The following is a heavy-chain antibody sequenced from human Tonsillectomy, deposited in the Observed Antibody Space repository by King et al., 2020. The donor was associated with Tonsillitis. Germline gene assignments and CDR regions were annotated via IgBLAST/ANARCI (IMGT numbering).Heavy chain of an antibody. CDR2: IYTSGST. D-gene: IGHD2-2*01. Sequence: QLQESGPGLVKPSQTLSLTCTVSGGSVSSGNYYWNWIRQPAGKGLEWIGRIYTSGSTTYNPSLRSRVTISIDTSKNQFSLKLSSVTAADTAVYYCARFQLQPPAFDYWGQGTLVTVSS. V-gene: IGHV4-61*02. CDR3: ARFQLQPPAFDY. CDR1: GGSVSSGNYY. J-gene: IGHJ4*02.